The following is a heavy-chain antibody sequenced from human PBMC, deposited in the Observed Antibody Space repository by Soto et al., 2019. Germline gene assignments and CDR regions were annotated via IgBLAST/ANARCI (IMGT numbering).Heavy chain of an antibody. J-gene: IGHJ4*02. CDR3: VRGPYNYNSRYFDY. V-gene: IGHV4-30-4*01. CDR1: GVPISTDDYY. CDR2: INHSGIT. D-gene: IGHD1-1*01. Sequence: SETLSLTCTVSGVPISTDDYYWTWIRQPPGKGLEWLAEINHSGITNYNPSVESRVSMSVDTSKNQFSLRLYSVTAADTAVYYCVRGPYNYNSRYFDYWGQGTLVTVSS.